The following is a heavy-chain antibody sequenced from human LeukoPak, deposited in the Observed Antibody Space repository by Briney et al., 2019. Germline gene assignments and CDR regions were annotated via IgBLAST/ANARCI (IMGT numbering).Heavy chain of an antibody. CDR1: GSSISSGNW. V-gene: IGHV4-28*01. J-gene: IGHJ3*02. D-gene: IGHD3-10*01. Sequence: SETLSLTCAVSGSSISSGNWWGWIRQPPGKGLEWIGYIYYSGSTYYNPSLKSRVTISVDTSKNQFSLKLSSVTAADTAVYYCARSAPMVRGEGAFDIWGQGTMVTVSS. CDR3: ARSAPMVRGEGAFDI. CDR2: IYYSGST.